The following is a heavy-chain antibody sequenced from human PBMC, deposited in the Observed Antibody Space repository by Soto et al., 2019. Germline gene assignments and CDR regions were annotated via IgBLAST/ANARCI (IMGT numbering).Heavy chain of an antibody. V-gene: IGHV1-2*04. CDR3: ARSSLTHYVWGSYRWFDY. J-gene: IGHJ4*02. CDR1: GYTFTGYY. CDR2: INPNSGGT. D-gene: IGHD3-16*02. Sequence: ASVKVSCKASGYTFTGYYMHWARQAPGQGLEWMGWINPNSGGTNYAQKFQGWVTMTRDTSISTAYMELSRLRSDDTAVYYCARSSLTHYVWGSYRWFDYWGQGTLVTVSS.